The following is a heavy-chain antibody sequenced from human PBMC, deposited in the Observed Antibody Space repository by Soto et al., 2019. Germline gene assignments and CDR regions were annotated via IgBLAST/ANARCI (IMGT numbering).Heavy chain of an antibody. D-gene: IGHD6-13*01. V-gene: IGHV3-49*03. J-gene: IGHJ6*02. CDR3: TRYSSSKHYYYGMDV. CDR2: IRSKAYGGTT. CDR1: GFTFGDYA. Sequence: PGGSLRLSCTASGFTFGDYAMSWFRQAPGKGLEWVGFIRSKAYGGTTEYAASVEGRFTISRDDSKSIAYLQMNSLKTEDTAVYYCTRYSSSKHYYYGMDVWGQGTTVTVS.